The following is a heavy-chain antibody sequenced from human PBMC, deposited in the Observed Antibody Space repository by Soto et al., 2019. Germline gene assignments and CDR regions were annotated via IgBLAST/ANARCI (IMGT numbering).Heavy chain of an antibody. CDR2: IYYSGST. CDR1: GGSIISGDYY. J-gene: IGHJ5*02. Sequence: PSETLSLTCTVSGGSIISGDYYWSWIRQPPGKGLEWIGYIYYSGSTYYNPSLKSRVTISVDTSKNQFSLKLSSVTAADTAVYYCARLLSDYYDFWSGYRPHNWFDPWGQGTLVTVS. D-gene: IGHD3-3*01. V-gene: IGHV4-30-4*01. CDR3: ARLLSDYYDFWSGYRPHNWFDP.